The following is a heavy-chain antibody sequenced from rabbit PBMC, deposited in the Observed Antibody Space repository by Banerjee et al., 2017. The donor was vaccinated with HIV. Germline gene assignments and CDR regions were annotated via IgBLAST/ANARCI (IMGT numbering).Heavy chain of an antibody. CDR2: IDTGDGNT. D-gene: IGHD8-1*01. V-gene: IGHV1S40*01. J-gene: IGHJ4*01. Sequence: QSLEESGGDLVKPGASLILTCKASGFDLSDYYYMCWVRQAPGQGLEWIGCIDTGDGNTYYASWAKGRFTISKTSSTTVTLQLNSLTAADTATYFCARGSNYYAFNLWGQGTLVTVS. CDR3: ARGSNYYAFNL. CDR1: GFDLSDYYY.